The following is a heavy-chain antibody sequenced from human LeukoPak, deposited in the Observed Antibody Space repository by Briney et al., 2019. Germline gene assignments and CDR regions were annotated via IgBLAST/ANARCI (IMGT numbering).Heavy chain of an antibody. J-gene: IGHJ6*02. CDR3: ARVRYYYDFWGPQDVSMDV. Sequence: AGGSLRLSCAASGFTFSSYWMHWVHQAPGKGLVWVSRINSDGSSTSYADSVKGQFTISRDNAKNTLYLHMNSLRADGTAVYYCARVRYYYDFWGPQDVSMDVWGQGTTVTVSS. V-gene: IGHV3-74*01. D-gene: IGHD3-3*01. CDR2: INSDGSST. CDR1: GFTFSSYW.